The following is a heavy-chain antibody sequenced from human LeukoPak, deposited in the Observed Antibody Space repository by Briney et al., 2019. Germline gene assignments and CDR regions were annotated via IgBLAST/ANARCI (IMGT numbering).Heavy chain of an antibody. CDR1: GYTFTGYY. Sequence: ASVKVSCKASGYTFTGYYMHWVRQAPGQGLEWMGWINPNSGGTNYAQKFQGRVTMTRDTSVSTAYMELSRLRSDDTAVYYCARDSGSYYQGWFDPWGQGTLVTVSS. V-gene: IGHV1-2*02. J-gene: IGHJ5*02. CDR3: ARDSGSYYQGWFDP. D-gene: IGHD1-26*01. CDR2: INPNSGGT.